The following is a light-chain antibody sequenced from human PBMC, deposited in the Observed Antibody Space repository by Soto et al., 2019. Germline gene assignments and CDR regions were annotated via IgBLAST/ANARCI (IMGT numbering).Light chain of an antibody. J-gene: IGKJ5*01. CDR3: QQFDDSVT. Sequence: LTQSPGSLSLSPGERDNLSCRASHSVSRTYLAWYQQKPGQAPRLLMYGASDRATGTPGRFSGSGSGTDFILTISGLEPEDSAVYYCQQFDDSVTFGQGTRLEIK. V-gene: IGKV3-20*01. CDR1: HSVSRTY. CDR2: GAS.